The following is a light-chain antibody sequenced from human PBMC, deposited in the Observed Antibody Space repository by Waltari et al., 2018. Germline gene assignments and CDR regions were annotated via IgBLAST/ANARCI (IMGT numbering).Light chain of an antibody. Sequence: EIVLTQSPATLSLSPGERATLSCRASQRVRSSLAWYQQKPGQAPRLLIYDTSNRASGIPARFSGSGSGTDFSLSISSLEPEDFAVYYCQQRHNWPLTFGGGTKVEIK. V-gene: IGKV3-11*01. CDR1: QRVRSS. CDR2: DTS. CDR3: QQRHNWPLT. J-gene: IGKJ4*01.